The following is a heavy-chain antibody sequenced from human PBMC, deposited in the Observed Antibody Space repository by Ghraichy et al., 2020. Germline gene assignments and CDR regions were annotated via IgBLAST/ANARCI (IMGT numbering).Heavy chain of an antibody. CDR3: PIGGYGTFLGY. D-gene: IGHD5-12*01. CDR2: TDGGNGGPT. V-gene: IGHV3-23*01. Sequence: GESLNISCAASGVTLSRYVISWVRQAPGMGLEWVSATDGGNGGPTQYAESVKGRFTISRDNSKNTVYLQMNSLRAEDTAVYCAPIGGYGTFLGYWGRGTLVTVSS. J-gene: IGHJ4*02. CDR1: GVTLSRYV.